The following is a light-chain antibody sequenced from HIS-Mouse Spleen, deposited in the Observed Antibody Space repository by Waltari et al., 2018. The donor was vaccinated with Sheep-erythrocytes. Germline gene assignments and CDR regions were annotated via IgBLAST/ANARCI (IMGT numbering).Light chain of an antibody. J-gene: IGKJ2*01. Sequence: DIQMTQSPSTLSASVGDRVTITCRASQSISSWLAWYQQKPGKDPKLLIYKASSLESGVPSTFSGSGSGTEFTLTISSLQPDDFATYYCQQYNSYSPVYTFGQGTKLEIK. CDR2: KAS. CDR3: QQYNSYSPVYT. V-gene: IGKV1-5*03. CDR1: QSISSW.